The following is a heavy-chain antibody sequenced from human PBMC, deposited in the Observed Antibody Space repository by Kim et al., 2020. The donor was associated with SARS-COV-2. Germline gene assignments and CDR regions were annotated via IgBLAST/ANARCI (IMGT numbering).Heavy chain of an antibody. V-gene: IGHV4-61*01. D-gene: IGHD4-17*01. Sequence: SETLSLTCTVSGGSVSSGSYYWSWIRQPPGKGLEWIGYIYYSGSTNYNPSLKSRVTISVDTSKNQFSLKLSSVTAADTAVYYCARVVPRLRHGMDVWGQGTTVTVSS. CDR3: ARVVPRLRHGMDV. J-gene: IGHJ6*02. CDR2: IYYSGST. CDR1: GGSVSSGSYY.